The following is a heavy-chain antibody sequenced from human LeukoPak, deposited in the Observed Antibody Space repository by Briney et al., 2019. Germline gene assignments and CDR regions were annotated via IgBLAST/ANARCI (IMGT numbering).Heavy chain of an antibody. CDR1: GFTFRNYA. V-gene: IGHV3-21*01. CDR2: ISSNSYI. CDR3: ARLPGYYYYYYYMDV. Sequence: AGSLTLYCVASGFTFRNYAMTCFRPASGKWVDFVFGISSNSYIHYADSVKGRFTVSRDNAENSLYLQMNSLRAEDTAVYYCARLPGYYYYYYYMDVWGKGTTVTVSS. J-gene: IGHJ6*03.